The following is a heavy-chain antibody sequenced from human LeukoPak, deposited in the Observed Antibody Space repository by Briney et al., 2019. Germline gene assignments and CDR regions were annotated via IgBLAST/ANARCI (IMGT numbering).Heavy chain of an antibody. J-gene: IGHJ4*02. CDR1: GFTFSSYS. Sequence: PGGSLRLSCAASGFTFSSYSMNWVRQAPGEGLEWVSSISSSSSYIYYADSVKGRFTISRDNAKNSLYLQMNSLRAEDTAVYYCARDRGDSYGSTTYYFDYWGQGTLVTVSS. D-gene: IGHD5-18*01. V-gene: IGHV3-21*01. CDR3: ARDRGDSYGSTTYYFDY. CDR2: ISSSSSYI.